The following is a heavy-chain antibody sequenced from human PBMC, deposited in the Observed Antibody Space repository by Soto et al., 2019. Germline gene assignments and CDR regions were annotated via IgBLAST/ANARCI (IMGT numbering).Heavy chain of an antibody. CDR2: VWYDGTNK. CDR3: ARGAGGYYYYLDV. V-gene: IGHV3-33*01. Sequence: QVQLVESGGGVVQPGRSLRLSCAASGFTFNSYGMHWVRQAPGKGLEWVAVVWYDGTNKYHADSVKGRFTISRDNSKNTLYLQMNSLRADDTAMYYCARGAGGYYYYLDVWGKGTTVTVSS. CDR1: GFTFNSYG. J-gene: IGHJ6*03. D-gene: IGHD3-16*01.